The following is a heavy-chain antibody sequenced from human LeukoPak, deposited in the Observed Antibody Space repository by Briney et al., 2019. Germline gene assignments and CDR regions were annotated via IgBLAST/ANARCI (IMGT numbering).Heavy chain of an antibody. CDR1: GGSISSSSYY. Sequence: SETLSLTCTVSGGSISSSSYYWGWIRQPPGKGLEWIGSIYYSGSTYYNPSLKSRVTISVDTSKNQFSLKLSSVTAADTAVYYCAREPVAGLYFDYWGQGTLVTVSS. D-gene: IGHD6-19*01. CDR3: AREPVAGLYFDY. J-gene: IGHJ4*02. V-gene: IGHV4-39*07. CDR2: IYYSGST.